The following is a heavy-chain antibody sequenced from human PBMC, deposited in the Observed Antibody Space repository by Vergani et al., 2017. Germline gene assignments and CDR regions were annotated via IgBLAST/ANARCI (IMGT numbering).Heavy chain of an antibody. CDR1: GASMSSVGYY. CDR2: ILGSGTA. J-gene: IGHJ6*03. CDR3: ARVYTQVPATSHFYYLDV. Sequence: QVQLQQWGAGLLKPSQTLSLTCTVSGASMSSVGYYWTWIRQSAGKRLEWIGYILGSGTANYNPSFQGRVSMSVATSKNQFSLTLSSVNATDTAVYYCARVYTQVPATSHFYYLDVWGKGTTVVVSS. V-gene: IGHV4-61*02. D-gene: IGHD6-25*01.